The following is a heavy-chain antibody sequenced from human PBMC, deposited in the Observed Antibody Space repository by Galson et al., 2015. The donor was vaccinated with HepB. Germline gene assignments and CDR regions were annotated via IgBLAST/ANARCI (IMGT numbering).Heavy chain of an antibody. V-gene: IGHV3-11*01. J-gene: IGHJ4*02. CDR3: VSRVVPSAIGSDYYFAN. Sequence: SLRLSCAASGFAYSDYSMSWIRQAPGKGLEWISYISSSGTTRYYADSVEGRFTISRDNARNSVYLQMNSLRAEDTAVYYCVSRVVPSAIGSDYYFANWGQGTLVTVSA. CDR2: ISSSGTTR. CDR1: GFAYSDYS. D-gene: IGHD2-2*01.